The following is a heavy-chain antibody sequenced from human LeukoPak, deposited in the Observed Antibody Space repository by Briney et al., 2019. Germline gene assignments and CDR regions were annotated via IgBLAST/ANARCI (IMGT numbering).Heavy chain of an antibody. CDR1: GFTFSSYA. Sequence: GGSLRLSCAASGFTFSSYAMHWVRQAPGKGLEWVAVISYDGSNKYYADSVKGRFTISRDNSKNTLYLQMNSLRAEDTAVYYCAKLEAAAGTSGYYYYMDVWGKGTTVTVSS. V-gene: IGHV3-30*18. CDR3: AKLEAAAGTSGYYYYMDV. J-gene: IGHJ6*03. CDR2: ISYDGSNK. D-gene: IGHD6-13*01.